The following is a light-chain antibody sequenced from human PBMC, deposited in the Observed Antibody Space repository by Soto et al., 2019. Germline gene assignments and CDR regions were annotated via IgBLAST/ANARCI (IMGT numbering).Light chain of an antibody. CDR3: QQYIRYSPYT. J-gene: IGKJ2*01. CDR2: KAS. CDR1: QTISSS. V-gene: IGKV1-5*03. Sequence: DIQMTQFPSTLSASIGDRITITCRASQTISSSLAWYQQKPGKAPKLLIYKASNLETGVPSRFSGSGPGTEFALTISSLQPDEFATYYWQQYIRYSPYTFGQGTRLEIK.